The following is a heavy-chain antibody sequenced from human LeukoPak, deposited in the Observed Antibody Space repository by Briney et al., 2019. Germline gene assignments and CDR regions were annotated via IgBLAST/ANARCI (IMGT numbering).Heavy chain of an antibody. CDR3: AKDPPYYYDSSGYGGGGFDI. CDR2: ISGSSGST. V-gene: IGHV3-23*01. Sequence: PGGSLRLSCAASGFTFRSYAMSWVRQAPGKGLEWVSTISGSSGSTYYADSVKGRFTISRDNSKNTMYLQMNSLRAEDTAVYYCAKDPPYYYDSSGYGGGGFDIWGQGTMVTVSS. J-gene: IGHJ3*02. D-gene: IGHD3-22*01. CDR1: GFTFRSYA.